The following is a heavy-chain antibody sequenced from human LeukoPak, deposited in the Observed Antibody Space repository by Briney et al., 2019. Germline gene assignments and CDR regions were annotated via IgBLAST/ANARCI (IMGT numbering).Heavy chain of an antibody. Sequence: GGSLRLSCAASGFTFSTYNMNWVRQAPGKGLEWVSSITSSSSYIYYADSVKGRFTISRDNAKNSLYLQMNSLGAEDTAVYYCARGPMVRTNLFDYWGQGTLVTVSS. CDR3: ARGPMVRTNLFDY. CDR1: GFTFSTYN. V-gene: IGHV3-21*01. D-gene: IGHD3-10*01. CDR2: ITSSSSYI. J-gene: IGHJ4*02.